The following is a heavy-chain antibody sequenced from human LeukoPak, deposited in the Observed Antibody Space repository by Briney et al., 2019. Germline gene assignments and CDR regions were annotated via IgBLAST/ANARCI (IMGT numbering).Heavy chain of an antibody. CDR2: IYYSGST. Sequence: SETLSLTCTVSGGSISSYYWSWIRQPPGKGLEWIGYIYYSGSTNYNPSLKSRVTISVDTSKNQFSLKLSSVTAADTAVYYCARDLDGGYCSSTGCYPQAYNWFDPWGQGTLVTVSS. V-gene: IGHV4-59*01. J-gene: IGHJ5*02. CDR1: GGSISSYY. D-gene: IGHD2-2*01. CDR3: ARDLDGGYCSSTGCYPQAYNWFDP.